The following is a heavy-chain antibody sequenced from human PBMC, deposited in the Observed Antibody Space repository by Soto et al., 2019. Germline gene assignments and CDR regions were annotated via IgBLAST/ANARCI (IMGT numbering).Heavy chain of an antibody. V-gene: IGHV1-18*01. Sequence: ASVKVSCKASGYTFTSYGISWVRQAPGQGLEWMGWISAYNGNTNYAQKLQGRVTMTTDTSTSTAYMELRSLRSDDTAVYYCARHPTYSSWNFVSYYYYGMDVWGQGTTVTVSS. J-gene: IGHJ6*02. CDR1: GYTFTSYG. D-gene: IGHD6-19*01. CDR2: ISAYNGNT. CDR3: ARHPTYSSWNFVSYYYYGMDV.